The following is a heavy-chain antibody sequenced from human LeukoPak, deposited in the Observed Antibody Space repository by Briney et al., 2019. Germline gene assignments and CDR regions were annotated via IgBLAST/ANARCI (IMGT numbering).Heavy chain of an antibody. Sequence: GGSLRLSCAASGFTFSSYAMSWVRQAPGKGLEWVSAISGSGGSTYYADSVKGRFTISRDNSKNTLYLQMSSLRSEDTAVYYCARNPITKYNWNLYFDYWGQGTLVTVSS. D-gene: IGHD1-20*01. V-gene: IGHV3-23*01. CDR2: ISGSGGST. CDR1: GFTFSSYA. J-gene: IGHJ4*02. CDR3: ARNPITKYNWNLYFDY.